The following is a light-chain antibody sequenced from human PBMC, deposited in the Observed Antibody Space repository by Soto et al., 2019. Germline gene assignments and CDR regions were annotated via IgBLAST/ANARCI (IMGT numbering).Light chain of an antibody. CDR1: GSDIGAYNF. V-gene: IGLV2-8*01. CDR2: EVS. J-gene: IGLJ2*01. CDR3: SSYAGSNSVL. Sequence: QSALAQPPSASGSPGQSVTISCTGSGSDIGAYNFVSWYQQHPGKAPKLMIYEVSKRPSGVPDRFSGSKSDNTASLTVSGLQAEDEADYYCSSYAGSNSVLFGGGTKLTVL.